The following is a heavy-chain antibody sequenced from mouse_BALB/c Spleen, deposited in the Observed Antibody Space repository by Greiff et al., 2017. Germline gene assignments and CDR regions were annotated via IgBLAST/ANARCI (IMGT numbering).Heavy chain of an antibody. Sequence: EVQVVESGGGLVKPGGSLKLSCAASGFTFSSYAMSWVRQTPEKRLEWVASISSGGSTYYPDSVKGRFTISRDNARNILYLQMSSLRSEDTAMYYCARGDYGYDDAMDYWGQGTSVTVSS. CDR1: GFTFSSYA. V-gene: IGHV5-6-5*01. J-gene: IGHJ4*01. CDR3: ARGDYGYDDAMDY. CDR2: ISSGGST. D-gene: IGHD2-2*01.